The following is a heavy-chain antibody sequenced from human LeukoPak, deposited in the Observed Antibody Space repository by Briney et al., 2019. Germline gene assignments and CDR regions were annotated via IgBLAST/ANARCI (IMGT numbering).Heavy chain of an antibody. J-gene: IGHJ5*02. V-gene: IGHV4-59*08. CDR1: GASMRIYY. CDR2: IYHSGST. D-gene: IGHD3-10*01. CDR3: ARTNYYGSGSYYPDL. Sequence: PSETLSLTCTVSGASMRIYYWSWIRQPPGKGLEWIGFIYHSGSTDYNPSLKSRGTISVDTSKNQFSLKLSSVTAADTAVYYCARTNYYGSGSYYPDLWGQGTLVTVSS.